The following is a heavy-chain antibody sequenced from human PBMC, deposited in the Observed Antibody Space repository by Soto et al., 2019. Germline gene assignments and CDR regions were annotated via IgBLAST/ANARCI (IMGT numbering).Heavy chain of an antibody. J-gene: IGHJ5*02. Sequence: EVQLVESGGGLVQPGGSLRLSCAASGFTVSSNYMSWVRQAPGKGLEWVSVIYSGGSTYYADSVKGRFTISRDNSRNTLYLQMNSLIAEDTAVYYCARMGDSSGYSGWFDPWGQGTLVTVSS. D-gene: IGHD3-22*01. CDR2: IYSGGST. CDR1: GFTVSSNY. CDR3: ARMGDSSGYSGWFDP. V-gene: IGHV3-66*01.